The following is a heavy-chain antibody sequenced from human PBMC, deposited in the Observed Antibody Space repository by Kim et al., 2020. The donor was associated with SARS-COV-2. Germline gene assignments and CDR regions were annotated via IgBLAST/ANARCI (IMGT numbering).Heavy chain of an antibody. Sequence: GGSLRLSCAASGLTFSSYWMSWVRQAPGQGLECVATLKPDGSQKYYVDSVKARFTISKDNAKNSLYLQMDSLRAEDTAVYYCATQFGRPDHYWGQGTLVT. D-gene: IGHD3-10*01. CDR3: ATQFGRPDHY. CDR1: GLTFSSYW. CDR2: LKPDGSQK. J-gene: IGHJ4*02. V-gene: IGHV3-7*01.